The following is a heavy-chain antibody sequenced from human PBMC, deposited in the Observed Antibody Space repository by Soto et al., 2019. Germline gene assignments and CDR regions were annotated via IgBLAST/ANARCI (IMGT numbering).Heavy chain of an antibody. J-gene: IGHJ4*02. D-gene: IGHD6-13*01. CDR1: GGSVSSGSYY. CDR3: AGSIAAAGTDY. Sequence: SETLSLTCTVSGGSVSSGSYYWSWIRQPPGKGLEWIGYIYYSGSTNYNPSLKSRVTISVDTSKNQFSLKLSSVTAADTAVYYCAGSIAAAGTDYWGQGTLVTVSS. CDR2: IYYSGST. V-gene: IGHV4-61*01.